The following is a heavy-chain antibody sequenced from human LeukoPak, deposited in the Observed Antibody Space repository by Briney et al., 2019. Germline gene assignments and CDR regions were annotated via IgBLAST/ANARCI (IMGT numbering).Heavy chain of an antibody. J-gene: IGHJ6*02. Sequence: ASVKVSCKASGYTFTSYYMHWVRQAPGQGLEWMGIINPSGGSTSYAQKFQGRDTMTRDTSTSTVYMELSSLRSEDTAVYYCARELGVASQARVYYGMDVWGQGTTVTVSS. V-gene: IGHV1-46*01. CDR1: GYTFTSYY. D-gene: IGHD2-15*01. CDR2: INPSGGST. CDR3: ARELGVASQARVYYGMDV.